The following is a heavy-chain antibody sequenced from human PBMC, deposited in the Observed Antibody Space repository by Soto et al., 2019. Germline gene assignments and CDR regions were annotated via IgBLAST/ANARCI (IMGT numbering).Heavy chain of an antibody. J-gene: IGHJ6*02. CDR1: GGSISSGGYY. CDR3: ARVDRYYYYGMDV. Sequence: SETLSLTCSISGGSISSGGYYWSWIRQHPGKGLEWIGYIYYSGSTYYNPSLTGRVTISVDTSKNQFSLKLYSMTAADTAVYYCARVDRYYYYGMDVWGQGTTVTVSS. V-gene: IGHV4-31*03. CDR2: IYYSGST.